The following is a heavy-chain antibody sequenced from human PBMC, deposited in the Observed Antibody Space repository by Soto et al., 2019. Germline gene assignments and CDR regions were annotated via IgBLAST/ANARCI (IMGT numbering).Heavy chain of an antibody. D-gene: IGHD1-26*01. CDR1: GASTVSHYH. Sequence: SETLSLTCSVSGASTVSHYHWTWIRQPPGKGLEWMGYIFNSGTTFYNPSFTSRLSISMDTSGNHFSLELRSVTAADTAVYYCALALGPTTGLDYWGQGTLVTVSS. J-gene: IGHJ4*02. CDR3: ALALGPTTGLDY. V-gene: IGHV4-31*02. CDR2: IFNSGTT.